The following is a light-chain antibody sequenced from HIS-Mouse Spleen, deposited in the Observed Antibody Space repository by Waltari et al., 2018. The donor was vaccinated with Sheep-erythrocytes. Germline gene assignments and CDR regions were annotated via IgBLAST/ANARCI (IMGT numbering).Light chain of an antibody. CDR3: CSYAGSFNHV. Sequence: QSALTQPRSVSGSPGQSVTIPCPGTSSDFGGYNYVSRYQQHPGKAPKLMIYDVSKRPSGVPDRFSGSKSGNTASLTISGLQAEDEADYYCCSYAGSFNHVFATGTKVTVL. CDR1: SSDFGGYNY. J-gene: IGLJ1*01. V-gene: IGLV2-11*01. CDR2: DVS.